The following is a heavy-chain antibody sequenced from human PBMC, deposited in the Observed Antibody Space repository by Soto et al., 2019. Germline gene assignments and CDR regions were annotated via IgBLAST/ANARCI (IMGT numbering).Heavy chain of an antibody. J-gene: IGHJ2*01. D-gene: IGHD3-22*01. CDR3: AIGPYYYDSRRPWGYFEL. Sequence: GGSLRLSCAASGFTFSSYCMNWVRQAPGKGLEWISYISSSSSTIYYADSVKGRFTSSKDHANILLYMQMNRLIAEVTAVYYCAIGPYYYDSRRPWGYFELWGRGTLVTVSS. CDR2: ISSSSSTI. V-gene: IGHV3-48*01. CDR1: GFTFSSYC.